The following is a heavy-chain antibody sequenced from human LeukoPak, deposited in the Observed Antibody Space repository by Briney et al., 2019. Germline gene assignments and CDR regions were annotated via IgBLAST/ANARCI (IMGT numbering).Heavy chain of an antibody. CDR1: GGSFSGYY. CDR3: ARISGYSSGWYDY. CDR2: IYYSGST. V-gene: IGHV4-34*01. Sequence: SETLSLTCAVYGGSFSGYYWSWIRQPPGKGLEWIGSIYYSGSTYYNPSLKSRVTISVDTSKNQFSLKLSSVTAADTAVYYCARISGYSSGWYDYWGQGTLVTVSS. J-gene: IGHJ4*02. D-gene: IGHD6-19*01.